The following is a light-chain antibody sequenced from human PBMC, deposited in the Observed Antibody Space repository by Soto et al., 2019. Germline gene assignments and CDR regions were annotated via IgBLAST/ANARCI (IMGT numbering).Light chain of an antibody. V-gene: IGKV3D-15*02. CDR1: QSVSSN. J-gene: IGKJ1*01. CDR2: GAS. CDR3: QQYGSSPRT. Sequence: EIGMQQSQATLSVSKRERATLSCRASQSVSSNLAWYQQKPGQAPRLLIYGASTRATGIPARLSGSGSGTELTLTISSLQSEDFAVYYCQQYGSSPRTFGQVTKVDIK.